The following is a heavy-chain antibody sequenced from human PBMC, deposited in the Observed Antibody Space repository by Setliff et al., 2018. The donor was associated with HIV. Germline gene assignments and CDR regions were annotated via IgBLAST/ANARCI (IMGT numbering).Heavy chain of an antibody. CDR1: GYTFTNYG. V-gene: IGHV1-69*13. Sequence: SVKVSCKASGYTFTNYGITWVRQAPGQGLEWMGGIIPIFGKANYAQKFQGRVTITADESTNTVYMELNSLKSEDTAIYYCAREPPRRRGTVAEDYWGQGTLVTVSS. CDR2: IIPIFGKA. J-gene: IGHJ4*02. CDR3: AREPPRRRGTVAEDY. D-gene: IGHD1-26*01.